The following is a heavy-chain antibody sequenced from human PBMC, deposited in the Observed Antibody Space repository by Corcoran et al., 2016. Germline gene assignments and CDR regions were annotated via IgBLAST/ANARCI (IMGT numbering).Heavy chain of an antibody. CDR3: ARSSYSYDSWFDP. Sequence: QLRLHESGPGLVKPSETLSLTCTVSGASIRSGLYYWAWIRQPPGKGLEWIGSVYYSGTAYYNPSLRGRVTVSVDTSNNQFSLTLNSVTAADTAGFYWARSSYSYDSWFDPWGQGALVTVSS. J-gene: IGHJ5*02. V-gene: IGHV4-39*01. D-gene: IGHD2-15*01. CDR2: VYYSGTA. CDR1: GASIRSGLYY.